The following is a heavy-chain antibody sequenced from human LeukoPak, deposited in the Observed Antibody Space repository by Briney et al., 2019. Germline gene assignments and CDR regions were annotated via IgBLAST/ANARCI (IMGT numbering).Heavy chain of an antibody. CDR1: GFTFSSYA. Sequence: GGSLRRSCAASGFTFSSYAMSWVRQAPGKGLEWVSAISGSGGSTYYADSVKGRFTISRDNSKNTLYLQMNSLRAEDTAVYYCAKVGVQYTAMVGEFDYWGQGTLVTVSS. V-gene: IGHV3-23*01. J-gene: IGHJ4*02. CDR3: AKVGVQYTAMVGEFDY. D-gene: IGHD5-18*01. CDR2: ISGSGGST.